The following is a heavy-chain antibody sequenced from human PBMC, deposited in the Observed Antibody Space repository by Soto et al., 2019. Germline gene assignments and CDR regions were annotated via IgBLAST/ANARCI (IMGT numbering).Heavy chain of an antibody. CDR2: LIPLFGTT. CDR1: GGTFSGHA. V-gene: IGHV1-69*06. Sequence: QVQLVQSGAEVKKPGSSVKVSCEASGGTFSGHAISWVRQAPGQGPEWMGGLIPLFGTTQHAQNFQDRLTITADKSTSTAYMELTSLRFEDTVIYCCARGPNWGYRFDSWGQGTLVTVSS. CDR3: ARGPNWGYRFDS. D-gene: IGHD7-27*01. J-gene: IGHJ4*02.